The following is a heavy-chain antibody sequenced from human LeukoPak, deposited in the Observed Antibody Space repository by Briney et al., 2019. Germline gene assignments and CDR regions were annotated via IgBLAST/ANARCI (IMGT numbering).Heavy chain of an antibody. CDR1: RHSVASKSAS. Sequence: SRTHQICRHSVASKSASWKWLNQSPTRGLEWLGRTYYRSKWYNDYAVSVKSRITINPDTSKNQFSLQLNSVTPEDTAVYYCARYDSSARYFDYWGQGTLVTVSS. V-gene: IGHV6-1*01. J-gene: IGHJ4*02. CDR3: ARYDSSARYFDY. D-gene: IGHD3-22*01. CDR2: TYYRSKWYN.